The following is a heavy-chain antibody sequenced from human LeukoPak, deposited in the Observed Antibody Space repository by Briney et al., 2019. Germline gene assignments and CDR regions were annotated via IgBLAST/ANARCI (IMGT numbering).Heavy chain of an antibody. CDR3: ARDRYYYDSSGYGPIFDY. V-gene: IGHV3-30*02. J-gene: IGHJ4*02. Sequence: PGGSLRLSCAASGFTFSSYGMHWVRQAPGKGLEWVAFIRYDGSDKYYADSVKGRFTISRDNAKNSLYLQMNSLRAEDTAVYYCARDRYYYDSSGYGPIFDYWGQGTLVTVSS. CDR2: IRYDGSDK. D-gene: IGHD3-22*01. CDR1: GFTFSSYG.